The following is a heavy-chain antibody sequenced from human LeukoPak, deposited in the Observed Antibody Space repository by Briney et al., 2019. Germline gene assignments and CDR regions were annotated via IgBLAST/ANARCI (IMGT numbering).Heavy chain of an antibody. CDR1: GFTFTSFG. CDR3: ARARIAARGFDY. V-gene: IGHV1-18*01. D-gene: IGHD6-13*01. J-gene: IGHJ4*02. CDR2: ISAYNGNT. Sequence: ASVKVSCKASGFTFTSFGFSWVRQAPGQGLEWMGWISAYNGNTNYAQNLQGRVTMTTDASTSTVYMELRSLRSDDTAVYYCARARIAARGFDYWGQGTLVTVSS.